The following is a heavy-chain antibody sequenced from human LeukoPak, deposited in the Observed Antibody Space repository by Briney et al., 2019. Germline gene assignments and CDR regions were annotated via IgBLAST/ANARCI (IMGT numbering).Heavy chain of an antibody. CDR3: ARVSSDYSTDYYYYYMDV. D-gene: IGHD4-11*01. Sequence: SETLSLTCTVSGYSISSGYYWGWIRQPPGKGLEWIGSIYHSGSTYYNPSLKSRVTISVDTSKNQFSLKLSSVTAADTAVYYCARVSSDYSTDYYYYYMDVWGKGTTVTVSS. J-gene: IGHJ6*03. V-gene: IGHV4-38-2*02. CDR1: GYSISSGYY. CDR2: IYHSGST.